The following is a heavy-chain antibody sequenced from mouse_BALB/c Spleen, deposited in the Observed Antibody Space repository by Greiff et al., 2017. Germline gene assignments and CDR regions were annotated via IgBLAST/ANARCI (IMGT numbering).Heavy chain of an antibody. Sequence: EVQVVESGPELVKPGASVKISCKASGYSFTGYFMNWVMQSHGKSLEWIRRINPYNGDTFYNQKFKGKATLTVDKSSSTAHMELRSLASEDSAVYYCARCYDYDWYFDVWGAGTTVTVSS. D-gene: IGHD2-4*01. J-gene: IGHJ1*01. V-gene: IGHV1-20*02. CDR1: GYSFTGYF. CDR3: ARCYDYDWYFDV. CDR2: INPYNGDT.